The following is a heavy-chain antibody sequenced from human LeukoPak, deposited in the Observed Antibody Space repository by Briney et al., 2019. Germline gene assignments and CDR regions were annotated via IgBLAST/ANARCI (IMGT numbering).Heavy chain of an antibody. V-gene: IGHV4-61*08. D-gene: IGHD3-22*01. CDR3: VRARDFYDSSGYVRGFDH. CDR2: IYYSGST. J-gene: IGHJ4*02. CDR1: GGSISSGGYY. Sequence: PSQTLSLTCTVSGGSISSGGYYWSWIRQPPGKGLEWIGYIYYSGSTHYNPSLRSRVTISVDTSRNQFSLKLSSVTAADTAVYYCVRARDFYDSSGYVRGFDHWGQGTLVTVSS.